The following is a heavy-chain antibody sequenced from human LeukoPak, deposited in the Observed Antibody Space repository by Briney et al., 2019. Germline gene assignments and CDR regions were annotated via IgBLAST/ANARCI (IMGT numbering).Heavy chain of an antibody. CDR3: ARGEYSSSFDY. CDR1: GFTFSSYA. V-gene: IGHV3-30-3*01. J-gene: IGHJ4*02. D-gene: IGHD6-6*01. Sequence: GGSLRLSCAASGFTFSSYAMHWVRQAPGKGLEWVAVISYDGSNKYYADSVKGRFTNSRDNSKNTLYLQMNSLRAEDTAVYYCARGEYSSSFDYWGQGTLVTVSS. CDR2: ISYDGSNK.